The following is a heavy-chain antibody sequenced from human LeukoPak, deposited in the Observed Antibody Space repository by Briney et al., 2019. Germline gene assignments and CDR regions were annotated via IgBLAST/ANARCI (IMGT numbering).Heavy chain of an antibody. J-gene: IGHJ5*02. CDR2: INPNSGGI. CDR1: GYTFTGYY. CDR3: ARDHGAAYCSGGSCYSQGGYWFDP. D-gene: IGHD2-15*01. Sequence: ASVKVSCKASGYTFTGYYMHWVRQAPGQGLEWMGWINPNSGGINYAQKFQGRVTMTRDTSISTAYMELSRLRSDDTAVYYCARDHGAAYCSGGSCYSQGGYWFDPWGQGTLVTVSS. V-gene: IGHV1-2*02.